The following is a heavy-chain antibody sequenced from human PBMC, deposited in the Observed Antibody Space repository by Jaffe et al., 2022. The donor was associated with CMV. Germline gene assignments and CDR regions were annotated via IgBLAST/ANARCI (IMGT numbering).Heavy chain of an antibody. CDR3: ARMRRKGDDFWSGSGFDS. Sequence: QVTLKESGPVLVKPTETLTLTCTVSGFSLNNVKVGVSWIRQSPGKALEWLAHTFSNDEKSYSTSLKRRLTISKDISKSQVVLTMTNVEAVDTGTYYCARMRRKGDDFWSGSGFDSWGQGTLVIVSS. CDR1: GFSLNNVKVG. J-gene: IGHJ5*01. V-gene: IGHV2-26*01. CDR2: TFSNDEK. D-gene: IGHD3-3*01.